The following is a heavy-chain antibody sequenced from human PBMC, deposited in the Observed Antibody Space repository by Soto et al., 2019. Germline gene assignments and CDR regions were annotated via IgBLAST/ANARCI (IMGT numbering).Heavy chain of an antibody. CDR3: VASLAASGLNWLDP. V-gene: IGHV4-4*07. D-gene: IGHD6-13*01. Sequence: SETLSLTCIVSGGSISEKYWNWVRQPPGKGLEWIGLIFANGHTDYNPSLKSRVTMSVDASKNQFSLRLTSMTAADTAVYYCVASLAASGLNWLDPWGRGTLVTVPQ. J-gene: IGHJ5*02. CDR1: GGSISEKY. CDR2: IFANGHT.